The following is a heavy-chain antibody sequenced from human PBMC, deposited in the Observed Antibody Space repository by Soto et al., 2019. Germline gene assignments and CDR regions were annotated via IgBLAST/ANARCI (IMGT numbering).Heavy chain of an antibody. J-gene: IGHJ5*02. D-gene: IGHD6-19*01. V-gene: IGHV2-5*02. CDR1: WFSPHWGGG. CDR3: SYRHWLARGRGWFDP. Sequence: GPYPGKPPKTPPPTCTLFWFSPHWGGGVGWVPQPPGKALEWLAVIYWDNDKRSSPSLKTRLTITKDTSKNQVFLTMTNMDPVDTATYYCSYRHWLARGRGWFDPWGPGTLVTVSS. CDR2: IYWDNDK.